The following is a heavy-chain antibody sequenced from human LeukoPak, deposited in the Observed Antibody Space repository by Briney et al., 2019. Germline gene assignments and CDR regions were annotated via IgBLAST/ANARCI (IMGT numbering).Heavy chain of an antibody. J-gene: IGHJ6*02. CDR2: ISSSSNYV. D-gene: IGHD6-13*01. CDR3: ARDPRGAAGTYGMDV. V-gene: IGHV3-21*01. Sequence: GGSLRLSCEASGFTFSSYSMNWVRQAPGKGLEWVSSISSSSNYVFYADSVKGRITISRDNAKNSLYLQINSLRAEDTAVYYCARDPRGAAGTYGMDVWGQGTTVTVSS. CDR1: GFTFSSYS.